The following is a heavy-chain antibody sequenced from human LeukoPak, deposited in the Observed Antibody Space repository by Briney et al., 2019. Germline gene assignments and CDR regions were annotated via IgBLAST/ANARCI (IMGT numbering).Heavy chain of an antibody. J-gene: IGHJ4*02. CDR3: ARALNWNDPTLAY. Sequence: GASVKVSCKASGGTFSSYAISWVRQAPGQGLEWMGRIIPILGIANYAQKFQGRVTITADKSTSTAYMELSSLRSEDTAVYYCARALNWNDPTLAYWGQGTLVTVSS. CDR2: IIPILGIA. D-gene: IGHD1-1*01. V-gene: IGHV1-69*04. CDR1: GGTFSSYA.